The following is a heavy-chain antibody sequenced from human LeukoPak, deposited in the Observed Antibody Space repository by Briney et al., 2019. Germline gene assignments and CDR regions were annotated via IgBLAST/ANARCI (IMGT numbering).Heavy chain of an antibody. Sequence: SETLSLTCTVSGGSISSSSYYWGWIRQPPGKGLEWIGSIYYSGSTYYNPSLKSRVTISVGTSKNQFSLKLSSVTAADTAVYYCARDSGSYGGAFDIWGQGTMVTVSS. D-gene: IGHD1-26*01. CDR2: IYYSGST. V-gene: IGHV4-39*07. J-gene: IGHJ3*02. CDR3: ARDSGSYGGAFDI. CDR1: GGSISSSSYY.